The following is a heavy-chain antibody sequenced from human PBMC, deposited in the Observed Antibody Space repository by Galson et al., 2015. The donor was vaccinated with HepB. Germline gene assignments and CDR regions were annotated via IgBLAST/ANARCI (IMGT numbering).Heavy chain of an antibody. CDR1: GLTLSNYW. CDR2: IRPDGSDK. V-gene: IGHV3-7*03. J-gene: IGHJ3*02. CDR3: ARDQGALNM. Sequence: SLRLSCAASGLTLSNYWMVWVRQAPGKGLEWVAKIRPDGSDKYYLDSVKGRFTISRDNAKNSLYLQMNSLRVEDTAIYYCARDQGALNMWGQGTMVTVSS.